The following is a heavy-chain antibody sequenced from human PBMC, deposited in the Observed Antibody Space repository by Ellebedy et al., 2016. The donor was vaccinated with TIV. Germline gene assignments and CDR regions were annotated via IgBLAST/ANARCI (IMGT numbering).Heavy chain of an antibody. V-gene: IGHV4-34*01. J-gene: IGHJ3*02. D-gene: IGHD6-6*01. CDR3: ARGLQQLVRGAFDI. CDR2: INHSGST. CDR1: GGSFSGYY. Sequence: GSLRLSCAVYGGSFSGYYWSWIRQPPGKGLEWIGEINHSGSTNYNPSLKSRVTISVDTSKNQFSLKLSSVTAADTAVYYCARGLQQLVRGAFDIWGRGTMVTVSS.